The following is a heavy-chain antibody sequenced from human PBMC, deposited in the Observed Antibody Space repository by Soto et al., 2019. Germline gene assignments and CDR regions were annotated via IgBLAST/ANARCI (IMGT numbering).Heavy chain of an antibody. CDR1: GFTVSSNY. Sequence: EVQLVESGGGLIQPGGSLRLSCAASGFTVSSNYMSWVRQAPGKGLAWVSVIYSGGSTYYADSVKGRFTISRDNSKNTLYLQMNSLRAEDTAVYYCARELGYCSGGSCNYHFDYWGQGTLVTVSS. V-gene: IGHV3-53*01. D-gene: IGHD2-15*01. CDR2: IYSGGST. J-gene: IGHJ4*02. CDR3: ARELGYCSGGSCNYHFDY.